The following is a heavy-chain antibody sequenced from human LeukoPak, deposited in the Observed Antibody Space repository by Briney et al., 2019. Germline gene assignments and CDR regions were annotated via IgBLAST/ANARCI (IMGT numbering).Heavy chain of an antibody. CDR1: GFTFSSYG. CDR3: AKDVSELRYFDWLGY. CDR2: ISYDGSNK. J-gene: IGHJ4*02. V-gene: IGHV3-30*18. Sequence: GGSLRLSCAASGFTFSSYGMHWVRQAPGKGLEWVAVISYDGSNKYYADSVKGRLTISRDNSKNTLYLQMNSLRAEDTAVYYCAKDVSELRYFDWLGYWGQGTLVTVSS. D-gene: IGHD3-9*01.